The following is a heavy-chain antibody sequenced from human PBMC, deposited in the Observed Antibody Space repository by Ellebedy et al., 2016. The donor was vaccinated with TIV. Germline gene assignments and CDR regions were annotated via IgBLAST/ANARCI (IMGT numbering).Heavy chain of an antibody. Sequence: GESLKISCAASGFTFSSYTINWVRQTPGKGLDWVGRIKSKRDGVTTEYAAPVKVRFTISRDNSDNMFSLQMNSLKAGETAMYNCNTGLSTTWHDHCWGQGTLVTVSS. CDR1: GFTFSSYT. CDR3: NTGLSTTWHDHC. V-gene: IGHV3-15*07. CDR2: IKSKRDGVTT. D-gene: IGHD1-14*01. J-gene: IGHJ4*02.